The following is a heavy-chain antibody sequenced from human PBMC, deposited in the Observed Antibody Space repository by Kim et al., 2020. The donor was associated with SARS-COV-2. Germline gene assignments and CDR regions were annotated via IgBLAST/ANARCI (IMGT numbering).Heavy chain of an antibody. V-gene: IGHV3-33*01. J-gene: IGHJ6*02. CDR3: ARENYCYYGMDV. Sequence: SADSVKGRFTISRDNSKNTLYLQMNSLRAEDTAVYYCARENYCYYGMDVWGQGTTVTVSS.